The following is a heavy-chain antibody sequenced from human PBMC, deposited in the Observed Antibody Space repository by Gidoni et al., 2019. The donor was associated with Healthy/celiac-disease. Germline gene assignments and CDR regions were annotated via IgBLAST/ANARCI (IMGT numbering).Heavy chain of an antibody. J-gene: IGHJ4*02. V-gene: IGHV4-34*01. CDR3: ARGRRYQRLFDY. CDR2: INHSGST. D-gene: IGHD2-2*01. CDR1: GGSFSGYY. Sequence: QVQLQQWGAGLLKPSETLSLTCAVYGGSFSGYYWSWIRQPPGKGLEWIGEINHSGSTNYNPSLKSRVTISVDTSKNQFSLKLSSVTAADTAVYYCARGRRYQRLFDYWGQGTLVTVSS.